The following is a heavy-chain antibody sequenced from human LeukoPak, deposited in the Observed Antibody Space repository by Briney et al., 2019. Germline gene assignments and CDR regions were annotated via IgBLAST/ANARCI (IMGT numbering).Heavy chain of an antibody. V-gene: IGHV1-69*04. CDR3: ARVGGSYWYYFDY. CDR2: IIPILGIA. CDR1: GYTFTSYG. Sequence: SVKVSCKASGYTFTSYGISWVRQAPGQGLEWMGRIIPILGIANYAQKFQGRVTITADKSTSTAYMELSSLRSEDTAVYYCARVGGSYWYYFDYWGQGTLVTVSS. J-gene: IGHJ4*02. D-gene: IGHD1-26*01.